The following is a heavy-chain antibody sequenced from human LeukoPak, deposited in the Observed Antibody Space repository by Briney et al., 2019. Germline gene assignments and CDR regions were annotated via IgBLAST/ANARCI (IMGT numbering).Heavy chain of an antibody. CDR1: GFTFSSYA. J-gene: IGHJ4*02. CDR2: ITGSGGRT. D-gene: IGHD3-22*01. Sequence: PGGSLRLSCAASGFTFSSYAMSWVRQAPGKGLEWVSAITGSGGRTYYAESVRGRFTISGDNSKNTLCLQMNSLRAEDTAIYYCAKDLLEGDSSGYSSYFDYWGQGTLVTVSS. V-gene: IGHV3-23*01. CDR3: AKDLLEGDSSGYSSYFDY.